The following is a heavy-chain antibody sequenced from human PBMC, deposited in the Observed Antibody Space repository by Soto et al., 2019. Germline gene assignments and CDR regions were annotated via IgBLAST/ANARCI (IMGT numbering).Heavy chain of an antibody. CDR1: GFTISSHW. CDR3: ASELAPADSPPSSLMDV. V-gene: IGHV3-74*01. D-gene: IGHD2-2*01. J-gene: IGHJ6*02. CDR2: INGDGSAR. Sequence: TGGSLRLSCEASGFTISSHWMHWVRRAPGKGLVWVSRINGDGSARDYADPVKGRFTISRDNAKNTFYLQMNSLRDEDTAVYYCASELAPADSPPSSLMDVWGQGTPVTVSS.